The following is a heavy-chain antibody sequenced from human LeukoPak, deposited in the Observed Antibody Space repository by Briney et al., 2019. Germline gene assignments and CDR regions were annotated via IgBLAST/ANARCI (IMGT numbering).Heavy chain of an antibody. Sequence: ASVKVSCKASGYTFTSYAMHWVRQAPGQRLEWMGWINAGNGNTKYSQKFQGRVTITRDTSASTAYMELSSLRSEDTAVYYCATTRRKTDYGDYLYYLVLFDYWGQGTLVTVSS. V-gene: IGHV1-3*01. J-gene: IGHJ4*02. CDR3: ATTRRKTDYGDYLYYLVLFDY. D-gene: IGHD4-17*01. CDR1: GYTFTSYA. CDR2: INAGNGNT.